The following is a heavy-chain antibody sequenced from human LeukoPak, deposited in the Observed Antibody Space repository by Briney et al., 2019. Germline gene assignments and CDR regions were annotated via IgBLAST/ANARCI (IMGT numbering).Heavy chain of an antibody. D-gene: IGHD4-11*01. V-gene: IGHV4-61*01. CDR3: ARGLGSNYRVYKYDMDV. J-gene: IGHJ6*02. CDR1: GGSIHIDTYY. Sequence: SETLSLTCTVSGGSIHIDTYYWAWIRQPPGKGLEWIGFIYYSGSTNYNPSLKSRVTISVDTSNNQISLKLSSVTAADTAVYYCARGLGSNYRVYKYDMDVWGQGTTVTVSS. CDR2: IYYSGST.